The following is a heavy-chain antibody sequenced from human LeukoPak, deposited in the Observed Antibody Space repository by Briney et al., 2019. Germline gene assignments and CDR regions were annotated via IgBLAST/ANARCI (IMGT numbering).Heavy chain of an antibody. D-gene: IGHD3-3*01. CDR2: IYWNDDK. Sequence: GSGPTLVNPTQTLTLTCTFSGFSLSTRGVGVGWIRQPPGKALEWLALIYWNDDKRYSSSLKSRLTITKDTSKDQVVLTVTNLDPTDTATYYCAHRHYDFWSGSLLMFAYWGQGTLVTVSS. V-gene: IGHV2-5*01. J-gene: IGHJ4*02. CDR3: AHRHYDFWSGSLLMFAY. CDR1: GFSLSTRGVG.